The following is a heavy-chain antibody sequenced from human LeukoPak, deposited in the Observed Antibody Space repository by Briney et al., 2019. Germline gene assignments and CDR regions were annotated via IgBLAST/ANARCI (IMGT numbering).Heavy chain of an antibody. CDR3: ARDSGDLRFLEWLLSGGHYYYYMDV. J-gene: IGHJ6*03. V-gene: IGHV1-2*02. Sequence: ASVKVSCKASGYTFTSYGISWVRQAPGQGLEWMGWINPNSGGTNYAQKFQGRVTMTRDTSISTAYMELSRLRSDDTAVYYCARDSGDLRFLEWLLSGGHYYYYMDVWGKGTTVTVSS. D-gene: IGHD3-3*01. CDR1: GYTFTSYG. CDR2: INPNSGGT.